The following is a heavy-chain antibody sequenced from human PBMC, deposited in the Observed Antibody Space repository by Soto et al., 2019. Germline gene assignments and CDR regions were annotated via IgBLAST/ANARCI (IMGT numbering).Heavy chain of an antibody. Sequence: QVEVVESGGGVVQPGRSLRLSCAASGFTFSNYAMHWVRQAPGKGLEWVAGISYDGSTIYYVDSVKGRFTVSRDNSKNTLYLHMSSLRADGTAVYSCAKGPWHLAHGHYFDYWGQGTLVTVSS. CDR2: ISYDGSTI. J-gene: IGHJ4*02. D-gene: IGHD5-12*01. V-gene: IGHV3-30*18. CDR1: GFTFSNYA. CDR3: AKGPWHLAHGHYFDY.